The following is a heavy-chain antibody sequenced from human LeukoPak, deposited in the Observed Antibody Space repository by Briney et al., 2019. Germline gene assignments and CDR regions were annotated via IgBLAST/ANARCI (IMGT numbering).Heavy chain of an antibody. V-gene: IGHV1-18*04. CDR1: GYTFTSYG. Sequence: ASVKVSCKASGYTFTSYGITWVRQAPGQGLECMGWISAYNGNTNYAQKLQGRVTMTTDTSTSTAYMELRSLRSDDTAVYYCARPNGDYVGDYFDYWGQGTLVTVSS. D-gene: IGHD4-17*01. CDR3: ARPNGDYVGDYFDY. CDR2: ISAYNGNT. J-gene: IGHJ4*02.